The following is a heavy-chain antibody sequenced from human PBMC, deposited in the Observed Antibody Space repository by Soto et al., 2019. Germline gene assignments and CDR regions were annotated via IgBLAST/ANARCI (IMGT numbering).Heavy chain of an antibody. CDR1: GYFIRSGYY. CDR2: IHHSGST. Sequence: SEPLSLTCAVSGYFIRSGYYWGWIRQPPGKGPEWIAKIHHSGSTDYNPSFSGRVTMSVDTSKNQFSLELRSVTATDTAVYYCARIYHSHSGPPVWGQGTAVTVSS. J-gene: IGHJ6*02. D-gene: IGHD6-19*01. V-gene: IGHV4-38-2*01. CDR3: ARIYHSHSGPPV.